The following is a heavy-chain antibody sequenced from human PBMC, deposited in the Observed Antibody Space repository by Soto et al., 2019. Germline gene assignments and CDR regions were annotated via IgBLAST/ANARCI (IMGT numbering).Heavy chain of an antibody. Sequence: PSETLSLTCAVSGYSISSGYYWGWIRQPPGKGLEWIGSIYHSGSTYYNPSLKSRVTISVDTSKNQFSLKLSSVTAADTAVYYRAREWELLNWFDPWGQGTLVTVSS. J-gene: IGHJ5*02. D-gene: IGHD1-26*01. CDR3: AREWELLNWFDP. CDR1: GYSISSGYY. CDR2: IYHSGST. V-gene: IGHV4-38-2*02.